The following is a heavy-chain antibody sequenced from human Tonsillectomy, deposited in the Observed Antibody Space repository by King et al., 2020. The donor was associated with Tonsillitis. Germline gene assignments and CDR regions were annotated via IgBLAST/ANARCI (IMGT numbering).Heavy chain of an antibody. J-gene: IGHJ4*02. CDR1: HGSMSGYY. CDR3: ARQIYFDY. V-gene: IGHV4-59*08. Sequence: VQLQESGPGLVKPSETLSLTCTVSHGSMSGYYWSWIRQPPGKGLEWIGYIYHSGSTNYNPSLKSRVTISLDTSKNQFSLKLRSVTAADTAVYYCARQIYFDYWGQGTLVTVSS. CDR2: IYHSGST.